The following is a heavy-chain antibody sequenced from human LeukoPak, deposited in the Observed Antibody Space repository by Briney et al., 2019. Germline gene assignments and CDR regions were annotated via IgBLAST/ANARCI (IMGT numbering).Heavy chain of an antibody. CDR3: ARVRGDYYDSSGYGRDEDAFDI. CDR1: GFTFSDYY. CDR2: ISSSGSTI. V-gene: IGHV3-11*01. D-gene: IGHD3-22*01. J-gene: IGHJ3*02. Sequence: GGSLRLSCVASGFTFSDYYMSWIRQAPGKGLEWVSYISSSGSTIYYADSVKGRFTISRDNAKNSLYLQMNSLRAEDTAVYYCARVRGDYYDSSGYGRDEDAFDIWGQGTMVTVSS.